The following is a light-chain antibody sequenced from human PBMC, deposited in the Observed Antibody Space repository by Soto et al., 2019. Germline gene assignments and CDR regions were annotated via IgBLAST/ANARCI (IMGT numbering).Light chain of an antibody. CDR2: GAS. J-gene: IGKJ1*01. CDR1: KSVTDAP. V-gene: IGKV3-20*01. Sequence: LTQSPGTLSLSPGDRATLSCRVSKSVTDAPVAWYQQKPGQSPRLLIYGASNRATGIPDRFSGSGSGTDFTLTINRLEPEDFAMYYCQQYGRTFGQGTKVE. CDR3: QQYGRT.